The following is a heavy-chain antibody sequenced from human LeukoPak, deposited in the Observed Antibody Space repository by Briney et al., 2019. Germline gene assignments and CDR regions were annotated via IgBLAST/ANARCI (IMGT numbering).Heavy chain of an antibody. D-gene: IGHD1-14*01. Sequence: GASVKVSCKASGYTFTDYYIHWVRQAPGQGLEWMGWINPNSGGTNYTQKFQGRVTMTRDTSISTAYLELNRLTSDDTAVYYCARVLARYGNLDYWGQGILVTVPS. CDR3: ARVLARYGNLDY. V-gene: IGHV1-2*02. CDR1: GYTFTDYY. CDR2: INPNSGGT. J-gene: IGHJ4*02.